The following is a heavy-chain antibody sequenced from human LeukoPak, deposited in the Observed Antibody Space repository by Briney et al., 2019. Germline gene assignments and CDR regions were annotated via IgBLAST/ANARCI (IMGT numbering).Heavy chain of an antibody. CDR2: INSDGSST. J-gene: IGHJ5*02. Sequence: GGSLRLSCAASGFTFTSSWMHWLRQAPGKGLVWVSLINSDGSSTTYADSVRGRFTISRDNAKNILYLQMHSLRAEDTALYYCARGYSSDWHNWFDPWGQGTLVTVSS. V-gene: IGHV3-74*01. CDR3: ARGYSSDWHNWFDP. CDR1: GFTFTSSW. D-gene: IGHD6-19*01.